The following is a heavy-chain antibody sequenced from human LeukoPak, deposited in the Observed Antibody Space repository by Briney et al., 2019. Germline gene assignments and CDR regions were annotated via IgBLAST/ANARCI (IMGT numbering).Heavy chain of an antibody. CDR2: IYPGDSDT. D-gene: IGHD2-15*01. J-gene: IGHJ4*02. V-gene: IGHV5-51*01. Sequence: GESLKISCKGSGYSFTSYWIGWVRQMPGKGLEWMGIIYPGDSDTRYSPSFQGQVTISADKSISTAYLQWSSLKASDTAMYYCAGYYCSGGSCHGSYYFDYWGQGTLVTVSS. CDR1: GYSFTSYW. CDR3: AGYYCSGGSCHGSYYFDY.